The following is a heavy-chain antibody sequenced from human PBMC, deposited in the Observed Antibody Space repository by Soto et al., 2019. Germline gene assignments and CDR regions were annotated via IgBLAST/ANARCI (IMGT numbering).Heavy chain of an antibody. CDR1: GFTFSSYA. V-gene: IGHV3-30-3*01. CDR3: AKDELVWFGEFGAFDI. D-gene: IGHD3-10*01. CDR2: ISYDGSNK. J-gene: IGHJ3*02. Sequence: PGGSLRLSCAASGFTFSSYAMHWVRQAPGKGLEWVAVISYDGSNKYYADSVKGRFTISRDNSKNTLYLQMNSLRAEDTAVYYCAKDELVWFGEFGAFDIWGQGTMVTVSS.